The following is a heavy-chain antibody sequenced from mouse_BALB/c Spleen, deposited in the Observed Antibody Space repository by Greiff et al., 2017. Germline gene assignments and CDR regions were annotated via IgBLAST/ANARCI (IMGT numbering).Heavy chain of an antibody. CDR1: GYTFTSYW. V-gene: IGHV1S132*01. Sequence: QVQLQQSGAELARPGASVQLSCKTSGYTFTSYWIQWVKQRPGQGLGWIGEIFPGTGTTYYNEKFKGKATLTIDTSSSTAYMQLSSLTSEDSAVYCCARERYYLDYWGQGTTRTVSS. D-gene: IGHD1-1*01. CDR3: ARERYYLDY. CDR2: IFPGTGTT. J-gene: IGHJ2*01.